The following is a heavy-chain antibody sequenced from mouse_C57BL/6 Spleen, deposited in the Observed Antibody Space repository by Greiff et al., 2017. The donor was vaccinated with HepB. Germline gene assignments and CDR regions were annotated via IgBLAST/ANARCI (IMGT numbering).Heavy chain of an antibody. J-gene: IGHJ2*01. V-gene: IGHV5-6*01. CDR1: GFTFSSYG. CDR3: ARLSNLGYCDY. CDR2: ISSGGSYT. Sequence: EVQVVESGGDLVKPGGSLKLSCAASGFTFSSYGMSWVRQTPDKRLEWVATISSGGSYTYYPDSVKGRFTISRDNAKNTLYLQMSSLKSEDTAMYYCARLSNLGYCDYWGQGTTLTVSS. D-gene: IGHD4-1*01.